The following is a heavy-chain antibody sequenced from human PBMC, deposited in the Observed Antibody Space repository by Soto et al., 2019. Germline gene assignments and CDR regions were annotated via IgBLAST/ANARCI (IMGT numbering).Heavy chain of an antibody. Sequence: GASVKVSCKASGYTYTGYYVHWVRPAPGQGLEWMGWINPNGGGTNYAQKFQGWVTMTRDTSISTAYMELSRLRSDDTAVYYCARNDRPDYYDSSGYAFDIWGHGTMVTVSS. CDR2: INPNGGGT. CDR1: GYTYTGYY. J-gene: IGHJ3*02. V-gene: IGHV1-2*04. CDR3: ARNDRPDYYDSSGYAFDI. D-gene: IGHD3-22*01.